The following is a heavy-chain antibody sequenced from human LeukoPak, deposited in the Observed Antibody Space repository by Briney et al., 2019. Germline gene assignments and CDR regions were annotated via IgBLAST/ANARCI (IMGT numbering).Heavy chain of an antibody. V-gene: IGHV4-61*02. D-gene: IGHD5-24*01. CDR1: GGSISSSSYY. CDR2: IYTSGST. CDR3: TRVRWPPWDGYEYFDY. Sequence: SETLSLTCTVSGGSISSSSYYWSWIRQPAGKGLEWIGRIYTSGSTNYNPSLKSRVTISVDTSKNQFSLKLSSVTAADTAVYYCTRVRWPPWDGYEYFDYWGQGTLVTVSS. J-gene: IGHJ4*02.